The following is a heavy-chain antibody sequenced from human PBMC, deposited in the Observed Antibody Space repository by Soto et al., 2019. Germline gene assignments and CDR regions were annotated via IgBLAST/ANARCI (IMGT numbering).Heavy chain of an antibody. CDR2: IYWDDDQ. V-gene: IGHV2-5*02. Sequence: QITLKESGPTLVKPTQTLTLTCTFSGFSFSVNGVAVGWIRQPPGQALEWLALIYWDDDQRYNPSLKDRLTITKDTSRNQVVLTMTNMEPVDTATYDCAHKRDVSRGFKYWGQGTLVTVSS. CDR1: GFSFSVNGVA. D-gene: IGHD3-10*01. J-gene: IGHJ4*02. CDR3: AHKRDVSRGFKY.